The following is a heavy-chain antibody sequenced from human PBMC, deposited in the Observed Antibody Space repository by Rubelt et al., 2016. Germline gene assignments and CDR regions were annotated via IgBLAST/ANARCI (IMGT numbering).Heavy chain of an antibody. J-gene: IGHJ4*02. V-gene: IGHV3-23*01. CDR1: GFTFSSYA. CDR3: ARKAPTTTSFFDY. CDR2: ISGSGGCT. D-gene: IGHD1/OR15-1a*01. Sequence: GFTFSSYAMSWVRQAPGKGLEWVSAISGSGGCTYYADSVKGRFTISRDNSKNTLYLQMNSLRAEDTALYYCARKAPTTTSFFDYWGQGTLVTVSS.